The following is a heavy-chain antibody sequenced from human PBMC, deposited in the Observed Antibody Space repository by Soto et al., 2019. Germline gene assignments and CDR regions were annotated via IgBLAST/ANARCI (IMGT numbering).Heavy chain of an antibody. J-gene: IGHJ4*02. CDR1: GYTFTSYA. CDR2: INAGNGNT. Sequence: SVKVSCKASGYTFTSYAMHWVRQAPGQRLEWMGWINAGNGNTKYSQKFQGRVTITRDTSASTAYMELSSLRSEDTAVYYCARSIVGVTALDYWGQGTLVTVS. D-gene: IGHD2-21*02. CDR3: ARSIVGVTALDY. V-gene: IGHV1-3*01.